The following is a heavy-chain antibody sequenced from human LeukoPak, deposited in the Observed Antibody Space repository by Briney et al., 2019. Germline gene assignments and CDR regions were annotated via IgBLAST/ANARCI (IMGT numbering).Heavy chain of an antibody. D-gene: IGHD2-2*02. Sequence: GSLRLSCAASGFTFSSYAMSWVRQALGKGLEWVSAISGSGGSTYYADSVKGRFTISRDNSKNTLYLQMNSLRAEDTAVYYCAKDDSYCSSTSCYTTFDYWGQGTLVTVSS. CDR1: GFTFSSYA. J-gene: IGHJ4*02. CDR2: ISGSGGST. V-gene: IGHV3-23*01. CDR3: AKDDSYCSSTSCYTTFDY.